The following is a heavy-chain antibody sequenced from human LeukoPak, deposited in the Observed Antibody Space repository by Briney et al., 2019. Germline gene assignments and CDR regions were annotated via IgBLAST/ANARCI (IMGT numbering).Heavy chain of an antibody. CDR1: GGSISGFY. Sequence: SETLSLTCSVSGGSISGFYWTWIRQPPGRGLEWIGYIFYTGSTNYNPSLKSRVTMSVDTSKNQFSLNLSSLTAADTAVYYCVTEARGVHFDSWGQGTLVTVSS. CDR2: IFYTGST. CDR3: VTEARGVHFDS. V-gene: IGHV4-59*01. D-gene: IGHD3-10*01. J-gene: IGHJ4*02.